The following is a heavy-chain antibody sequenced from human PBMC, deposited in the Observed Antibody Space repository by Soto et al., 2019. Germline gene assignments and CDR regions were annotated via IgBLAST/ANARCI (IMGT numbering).Heavy chain of an antibody. CDR1: GFTFSSYA. J-gene: IGHJ5*02. V-gene: IGHV3-23*01. CDR2: ISGSGGST. Sequence: EVQLLESGGGLVQPGGSLRLSCAASGFTFSSYAMSWVRQAPGKGLEWVSAISGSGGSTYYADSVKGRFTISRDNSKNTLYLQMNSLRAEDTAVYYCAKAGYDSSGLNNWFDPWGQGTLVTVSS. D-gene: IGHD3-22*01. CDR3: AKAGYDSSGLNNWFDP.